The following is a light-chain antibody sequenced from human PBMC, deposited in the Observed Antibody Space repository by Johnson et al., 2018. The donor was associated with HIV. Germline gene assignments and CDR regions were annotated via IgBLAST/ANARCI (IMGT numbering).Light chain of an antibody. J-gene: IGLJ1*01. CDR2: ENN. Sequence: HSVLTQPPSVSAAPGQKVTISCSASSSNIGNNYVSWYQQLPGTAPKLLIYENNKRPSGIPDRFSGSKSGTSATLGITGLQTGDEADYYCGTWDSSLSTGGNVFGTGTKVTVL. CDR3: GTWDSSLSTGGNV. V-gene: IGLV1-51*02. CDR1: SSNIGNNY.